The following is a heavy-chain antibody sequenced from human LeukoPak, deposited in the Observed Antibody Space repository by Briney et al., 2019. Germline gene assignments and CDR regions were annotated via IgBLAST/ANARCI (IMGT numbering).Heavy chain of an antibody. CDR3: ARDEGLNYYDSSPEVY. Sequence: GASVKVSCKASGYTFTGYYMHWLRQAPGQGLEWMGWINPNSGATNYAQKFQGRVTMTRDTSISTAYMELTRLRFDDTAVYYCARDEGLNYYDSSPEVYWGQGTLVTVSS. D-gene: IGHD3-22*01. J-gene: IGHJ4*02. CDR1: GYTFTGYY. V-gene: IGHV1-2*02. CDR2: INPNSGAT.